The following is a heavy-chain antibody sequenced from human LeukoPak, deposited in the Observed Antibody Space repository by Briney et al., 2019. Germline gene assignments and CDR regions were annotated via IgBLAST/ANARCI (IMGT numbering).Heavy chain of an antibody. D-gene: IGHD6-19*01. Sequence: ASVKVSCKASGYTFTNYYMHWVRQAPGQGLDWMGIINPSGGSTSYAQKVQGRVTMTRDTSTSTVYMELSSLRSDDTAVYYCARGESAWRDIAVAGISDYWGQGTLVTVSS. CDR3: ARGESAWRDIAVAGISDY. CDR2: INPSGGST. V-gene: IGHV1-46*01. CDR1: GYTFTNYY. J-gene: IGHJ4*02.